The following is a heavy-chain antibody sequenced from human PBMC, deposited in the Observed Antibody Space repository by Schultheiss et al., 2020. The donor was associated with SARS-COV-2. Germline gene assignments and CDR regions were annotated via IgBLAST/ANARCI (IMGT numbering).Heavy chain of an antibody. D-gene: IGHD4-11*01. CDR2: ASWDAAST. CDR1: GFTFGDYG. Sequence: GESLKISCAASGFTFGDYGMHWVRQAPGKGLEWVSFASWDAASTNYAGSVKGRFTISRDNAKNSLYLQMNSLRAEDTAVYYCARDGWHSKPYYYYGMDVWGQGTTVTVSS. J-gene: IGHJ6*02. CDR3: ARDGWHSKPYYYYGMDV. V-gene: IGHV3-43D*04.